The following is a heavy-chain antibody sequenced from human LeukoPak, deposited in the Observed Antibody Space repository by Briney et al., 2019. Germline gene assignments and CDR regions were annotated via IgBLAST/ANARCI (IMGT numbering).Heavy chain of an antibody. Sequence: AGGSLRLSCAASGFTFSSYGMSWVRQAPGKGLEWVSAISGSGGSTYYADSVKGRFTISRDNSRNTLYLQMNSLRAEDTAVYYCAKRIRVNWFDPWGQGTLVTVSS. J-gene: IGHJ5*02. CDR1: GFTFSSYG. V-gene: IGHV3-23*01. CDR3: AKRIRVNWFDP. CDR2: ISGSGGST.